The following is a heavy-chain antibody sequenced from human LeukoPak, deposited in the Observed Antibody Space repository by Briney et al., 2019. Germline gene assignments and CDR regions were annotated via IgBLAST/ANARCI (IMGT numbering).Heavy chain of an antibody. Sequence: SVKVSCKASGGTFSSYAISWVRQAPGQGLEWMGGIIPIFGTANYAQKFQGRVTITTDESTSTAYMELSSLRSEDTAVYYCARSSYDSSGYYYMYWFDPWGQGTLVTVSS. CDR1: GGTFSSYA. J-gene: IGHJ5*02. CDR2: IIPIFGTA. CDR3: ARSSYDSSGYYYMYWFDP. V-gene: IGHV1-69*05. D-gene: IGHD3-22*01.